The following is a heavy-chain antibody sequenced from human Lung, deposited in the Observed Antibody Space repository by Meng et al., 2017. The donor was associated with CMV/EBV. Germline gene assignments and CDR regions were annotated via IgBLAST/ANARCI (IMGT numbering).Heavy chain of an antibody. CDR2: ISWASSST. CDR3: AKTKHKVIFGSWFDP. V-gene: IGHV3-20*03. J-gene: IGHJ5*02. Sequence: CGFTVGGYDMSWVRQSPGKGLEWVSSISWASSSTVYTDSVRGRFTVSRDNAKNSLYLQMNSLRVEDTALYYCAKTKHKVIFGSWFDPWGQGTLVTVSS. D-gene: IGHD3/OR15-3a*01. CDR1: GFTVGGYD.